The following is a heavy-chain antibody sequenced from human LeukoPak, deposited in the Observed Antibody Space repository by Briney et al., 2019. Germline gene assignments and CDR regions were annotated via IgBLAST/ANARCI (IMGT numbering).Heavy chain of an antibody. Sequence: GGSLRLSCAASGFTFGSYWMTWVRQAPGKGLEWVANIKEDGSQKYYVDSVKGRFSISRDSAKNSLYLQMSNLRAEDTAVYFCARGGGLDVWGQGATVTVSS. D-gene: IGHD3-16*01. CDR2: IKEDGSQK. CDR1: GFTFGSYW. J-gene: IGHJ6*02. CDR3: ARGGGLDV. V-gene: IGHV3-7*03.